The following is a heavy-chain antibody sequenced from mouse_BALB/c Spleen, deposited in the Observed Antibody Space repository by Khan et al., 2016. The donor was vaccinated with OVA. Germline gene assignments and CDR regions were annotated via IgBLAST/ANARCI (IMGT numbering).Heavy chain of an antibody. CDR3: ARRGYDESWFAY. CDR2: ITNGGSST. D-gene: IGHD2-2*01. Sequence: EVQLVESGGDLVKPGGSLKLSCAASGFTFTSYGMSWVRQTPDKRLEWVATITNGGSSTYSPDSVKGRFTISSDNAKTTLYLQMSRLKSGDTARYYCARRGYDESWFAYWGQGTLVTVSA. CDR1: GFTFTSYG. V-gene: IGHV5-6*01. J-gene: IGHJ3*01.